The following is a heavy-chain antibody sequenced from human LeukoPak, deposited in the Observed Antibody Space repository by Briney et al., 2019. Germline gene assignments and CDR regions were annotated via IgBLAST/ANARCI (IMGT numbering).Heavy chain of an antibody. V-gene: IGHV6-1*01. D-gene: IGHD3-10*01. J-gene: IGHJ6*02. CDR1: GDSVSSNSAA. CDR2: TYYRSKWYN. CDR3: AREAELLWFGELLNYYYGMDV. Sequence: SQTLSLTCAISGDSVSSNSAAWNWIRQSPSRGLEWLGRTYYRSKWYNDYAVSVKGRITINPDTSKNQFSLQLNSVTPEDTAVYYCAREAELLWFGELLNYYYGMDVWGQGTTVTVSS.